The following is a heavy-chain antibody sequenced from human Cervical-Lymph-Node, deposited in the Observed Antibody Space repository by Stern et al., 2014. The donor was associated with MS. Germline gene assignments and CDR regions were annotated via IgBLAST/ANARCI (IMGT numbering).Heavy chain of an antibody. Sequence: VQLVQSGAEVKKPGASVKVSCKASGYTFTTYGISWVRQAPGQGLEWVGWISAYNGNTNYAQKLQGRVTMTTGKSTSTAYMELRSLRSDDTAVYYCARILAVVPAAMESYSWFDPWGQGTLVTVSS. J-gene: IGHJ5*02. CDR2: ISAYNGNT. CDR3: ARILAVVPAAMESYSWFDP. V-gene: IGHV1-18*01. D-gene: IGHD2-2*01. CDR1: GYTFTTYG.